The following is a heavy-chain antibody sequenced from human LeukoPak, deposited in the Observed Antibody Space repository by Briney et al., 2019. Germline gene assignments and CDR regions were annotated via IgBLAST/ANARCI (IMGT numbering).Heavy chain of an antibody. V-gene: IGHV5-51*01. Sequence: GESLKIFCKGSGYSFTSYWIGWVRQMPGKGLEWMGIIYPGDSDTRYSPSFQGQVTISADKSISTAYLQWSSLKASDTAMYYCARQEQDIANYYYYGMDVWGQGITVTVSS. CDR2: IYPGDSDT. J-gene: IGHJ6*02. CDR1: GYSFTSYW. CDR3: ARQEQDIANYYYYGMDV. D-gene: IGHD5-12*01.